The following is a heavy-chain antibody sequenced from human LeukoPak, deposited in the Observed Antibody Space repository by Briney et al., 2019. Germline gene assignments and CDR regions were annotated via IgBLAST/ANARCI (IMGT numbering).Heavy chain of an antibody. CDR1: GVTLSTYA. CDR3: ATPPVEMATIWDY. J-gene: IGHJ4*02. Sequence: GGSLRLSCAASGVTLSTYAMSWARQAPGRGLEWVSGISSSGSGGNTYYADSVEGRFTISRDNSKNTLYLQMNSLRAEDTAVYYCATPPVEMATIWDYWGQGTLVTVSS. V-gene: IGHV3-23*01. D-gene: IGHD5-24*01. CDR2: ISSSGSGGNT.